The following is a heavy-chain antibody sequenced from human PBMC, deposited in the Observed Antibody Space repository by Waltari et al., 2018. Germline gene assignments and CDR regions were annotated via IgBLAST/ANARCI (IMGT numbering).Heavy chain of an antibody. Sequence: QVQLVQSGPEVRKPGASVKVSCKVSGDTLTELSIHWVRLAPGKGREWMGGVDTENGETIYDKELHGRITMTEDTSTDIAYMELRSLRSEDTAVYYCATDIPPDESQIAVLGITKYDAMDVWGQGTTVTVSS. D-gene: IGHD1-20*01. CDR2: VDTENGET. CDR3: ATDIPPDESQIAVLGITKYDAMDV. CDR1: GDTLTELS. J-gene: IGHJ6*02. V-gene: IGHV1-24*01.